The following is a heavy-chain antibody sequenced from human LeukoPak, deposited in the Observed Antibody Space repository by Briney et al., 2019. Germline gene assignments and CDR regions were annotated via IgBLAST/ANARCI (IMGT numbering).Heavy chain of an antibody. Sequence: ASVKVSCKASGYTFTAYYIHWLRQGPGRGLEWMGWINPNRGGTNYAQKFQGRVTMTRDTSMSTDYMELSRLRSDDTAVYYCARGFFSSGCGGDCSSFDYWGLGILVTVSS. V-gene: IGHV1-2*02. CDR1: GYTFTAYY. CDR2: INPNRGGT. J-gene: IGHJ4*02. D-gene: IGHD2-21*02. CDR3: ARGFFSSGCGGDCSSFDY.